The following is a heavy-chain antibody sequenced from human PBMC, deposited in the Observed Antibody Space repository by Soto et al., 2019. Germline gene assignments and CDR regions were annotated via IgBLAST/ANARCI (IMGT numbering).Heavy chain of an antibody. CDR2: ISYDGSNK. V-gene: IGHV3-30*18. Sequence: PGGSLRLSCAASGFTFSSYGMHWVRQAPGKGLEWVAVISYDGSNKYYVDSVKGRFTISRDNSKNTLYLQMNSLRAEDTAVYYCAKSAGGSGWYYIVYWGQGTLVTVSS. CDR1: GFTFSSYG. D-gene: IGHD6-19*01. J-gene: IGHJ4*02. CDR3: AKSAGGSGWYYIVY.